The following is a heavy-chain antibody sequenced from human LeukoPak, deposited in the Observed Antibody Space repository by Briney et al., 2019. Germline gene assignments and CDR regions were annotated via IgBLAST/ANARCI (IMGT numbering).Heavy chain of an antibody. J-gene: IGHJ6*02. V-gene: IGHV4-59*08. CDR1: GGSISSYY. CDR2: IYYSGST. Sequence: SETLSLTCTVSGGSISSYYWSWIRQPPGKGLEWIGYIYYSGSTNYNPSLKSRVPISVDTSKNQFSLKLSSLTAADTAVYYCASRPFSSTSSNYYYYGMDVWGQGTTVTVSS. D-gene: IGHD2-2*01. CDR3: ASRPFSSTSSNYYYYGMDV.